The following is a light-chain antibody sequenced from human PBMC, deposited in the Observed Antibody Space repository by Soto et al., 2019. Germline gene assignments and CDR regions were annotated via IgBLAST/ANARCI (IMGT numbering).Light chain of an antibody. V-gene: IGKV1-5*03. J-gene: IGKJ1*01. CDR1: QTISSW. CDR2: KAS. CDR3: QHYNSYSEA. Sequence: DIQMTQSPSTLSGSVGDRVTITCRASQTISSWLAWYQQKPGKAPKLLIYKASTLNSGVPSRFSGSGSGTDFTLTISSLQPDDFATYYGQHYNSYSEAFGQGTKVELK.